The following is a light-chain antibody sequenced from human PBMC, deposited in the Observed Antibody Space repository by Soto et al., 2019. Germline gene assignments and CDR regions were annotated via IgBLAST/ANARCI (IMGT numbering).Light chain of an antibody. V-gene: IGLV1-40*01. CDR2: GHT. Sequence: QSVLTQPPSVSGAPGPRVTIFCTGSKSDIGAGYVVHWYQQFPGAATKPLLHGHTTRPSGVPDRFSGSRSGTSASLAITGLQAEDEADYFCKSFDSSLSCYVFGTGTRSPA. CDR1: KSDIGAGYV. CDR3: KSFDSSLSCYV. J-gene: IGLJ1*01.